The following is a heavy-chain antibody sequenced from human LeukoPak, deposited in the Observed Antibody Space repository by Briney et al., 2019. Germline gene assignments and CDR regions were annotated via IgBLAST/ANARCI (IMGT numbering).Heavy chain of an antibody. D-gene: IGHD1-26*01. J-gene: IGHJ4*02. CDR1: GGSINSYY. CDR2: IYYSGST. CDR3: ARLFHPALSGNYPFDY. V-gene: IGHV4-59*01. Sequence: PSETLSLTCTVSGGSINSYYWSWIRQPPGKGLEWIAYIYYSGSTSYNPSLKSRVTISVDTSKNQFSLKLKSVTAADTAMYYCARLFHPALSGNYPFDYWGQGTLVTVSS.